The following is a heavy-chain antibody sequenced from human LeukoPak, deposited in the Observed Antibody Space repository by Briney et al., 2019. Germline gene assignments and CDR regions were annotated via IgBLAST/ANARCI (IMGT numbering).Heavy chain of an antibody. V-gene: IGHV1-69*04. CDR2: IIPILGIA. J-gene: IGHJ4*02. Sequence: GASVKVSCKASGGTFSSYAISWVRQAPGQGLEWMGRIIPILGIANYAQKFQGRVTITADKSTSTAYMELSSLRSGDTAVYYCARVATGYFDWLSYFDYWGQGTLVTVSS. CDR1: GGTFSSYA. CDR3: ARVATGYFDWLSYFDY. D-gene: IGHD3-9*01.